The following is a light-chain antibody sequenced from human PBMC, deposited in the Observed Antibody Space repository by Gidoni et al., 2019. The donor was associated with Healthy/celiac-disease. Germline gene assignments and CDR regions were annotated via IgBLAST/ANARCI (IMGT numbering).Light chain of an antibody. CDR3: QQSYSTLLFT. V-gene: IGKV1-39*01. J-gene: IGKJ3*01. CDR2: AAS. CDR1: QRISSY. Sequence: SSLSASVGDRVTITCRASQRISSYLNWYQQKPGKAPKLLIYAASSLQSGVPSRFSGSGSGTDFTLTISSLQPEDFATYYCQQSYSTLLFTFGPGTKVDIK.